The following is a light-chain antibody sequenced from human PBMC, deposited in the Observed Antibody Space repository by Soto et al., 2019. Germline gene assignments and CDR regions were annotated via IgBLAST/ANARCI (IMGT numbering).Light chain of an antibody. CDR2: WAS. CDR1: QNVLYSSNNKEY. CDR3: HQYHSTPRT. J-gene: IGKJ1*01. V-gene: IGKV4-1*01. Sequence: DIVMTQSPDSLAVSLGERATINCKSSQNVLYSSNNKEYLAWYQQKPGQPPKLLIYWASTRESGVPDRFSGGGSGTDFTLTISSLQAEDVAVYYWHQYHSTPRTFGQGTKVEIK.